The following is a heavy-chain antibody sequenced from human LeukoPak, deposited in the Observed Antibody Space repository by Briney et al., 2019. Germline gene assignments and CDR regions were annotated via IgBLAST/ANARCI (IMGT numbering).Heavy chain of an antibody. V-gene: IGHV3-48*04. CDR1: GFTFSSYS. CDR3: ARDHTVAGIVFDS. CDR2: ISSSSSTI. Sequence: AGGSLRLSCAASGFTFSSYSMNWVRQAPGKGLEWVSYISSSSSTIYYADSVKGRFTISRDNAKNSLYLQMNSLRAEDTAVYYCARDHTVAGIVFDSWGQGALVTVSS. J-gene: IGHJ4*02. D-gene: IGHD6-19*01.